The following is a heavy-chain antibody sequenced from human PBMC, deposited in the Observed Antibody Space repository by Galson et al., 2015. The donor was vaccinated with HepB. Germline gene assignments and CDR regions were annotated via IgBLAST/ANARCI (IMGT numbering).Heavy chain of an antibody. Sequence: SLRLSCAASGFTFSSYAMHWVRQAPGKGLEWVAVISYDGSNKYYADSVKGRFTISRENAKNSLYLQMNSLKDGDTAVYYCARAGAISGWYSFDSWGQGTLVTVSS. CDR1: GFTFSSYA. CDR2: ISYDGSNK. CDR3: ARAGAISGWYSFDS. D-gene: IGHD6-19*01. V-gene: IGHV3-30*14. J-gene: IGHJ4*02.